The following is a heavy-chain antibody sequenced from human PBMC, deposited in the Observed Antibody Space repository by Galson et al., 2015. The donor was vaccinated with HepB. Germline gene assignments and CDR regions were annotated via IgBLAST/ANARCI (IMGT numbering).Heavy chain of an antibody. CDR1: GYPFTNYA. D-gene: IGHD5-18*01. J-gene: IGHJ4*02. CDR2: IITANGKT. Sequence: SVKVSCKASGYPFTNYAIHWVRQAPGQRLEWMGWIITANGKTKYSQDFQGRVTFTRDTSASTAYMEVRSVRSEDTAVFYCARDLAYSYGYGYAFDYWGQGTLLTVS. CDR3: ARDLAYSYGYGYAFDY. V-gene: IGHV1-3*04.